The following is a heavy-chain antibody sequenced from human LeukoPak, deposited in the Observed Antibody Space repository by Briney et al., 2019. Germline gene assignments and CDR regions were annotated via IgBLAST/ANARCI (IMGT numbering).Heavy chain of an antibody. J-gene: IGHJ4*02. CDR1: GFTFSSYS. CDR2: ISSSSSYI. D-gene: IGHD5-12*01. Sequence: GGSLRLSCAASGFTFSSYSMNWVRQAPGRGLEWVSSISSSSSYIYYADSVKGRFTISRDNAKNSLYLQMNSLRAEDTAVYYCARVSSSYDQTTDFDYWGQGTLVTVSS. V-gene: IGHV3-21*01. CDR3: ARVSSSYDQTTDFDY.